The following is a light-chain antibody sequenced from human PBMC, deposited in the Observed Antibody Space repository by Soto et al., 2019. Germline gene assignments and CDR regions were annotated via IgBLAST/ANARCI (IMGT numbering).Light chain of an antibody. CDR2: GAS. J-gene: IGKJ4*01. CDR3: QQYHNWPLT. Sequence: EIVMAQSPATLSVSPGERATLSCRASQSVSGSLAWYQQKPGQAPRLLINGASTRATGFPARFSGSGFGTAFTLTISSLQSEDFAVYYCQQYHNWPLTFGGGTKWIS. V-gene: IGKV3-15*01. CDR1: QSVSGS.